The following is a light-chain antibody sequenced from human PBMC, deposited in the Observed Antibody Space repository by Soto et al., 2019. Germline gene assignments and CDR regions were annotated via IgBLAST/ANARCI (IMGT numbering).Light chain of an antibody. CDR2: NND. CDR1: NSNIGSKT. J-gene: IGLJ3*02. Sequence: QSVLTQAPSASGTPGQRVTISCSGSNSNIGSKTVSWYQQVPGTAPKVLIYNNDQRPSGVPDRLSGSKSGTSASLAIGGLQSEDEADYYCAAWDGSLNGWVFGGGTKLTVL. V-gene: IGLV1-44*01. CDR3: AAWDGSLNGWV.